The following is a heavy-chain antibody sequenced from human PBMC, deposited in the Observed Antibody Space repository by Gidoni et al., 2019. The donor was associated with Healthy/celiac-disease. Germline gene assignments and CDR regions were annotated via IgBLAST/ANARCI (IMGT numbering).Heavy chain of an antibody. CDR3: ARDGLNGGNSEGEDY. CDR1: GFTFSSYS. J-gene: IGHJ4*02. D-gene: IGHD2-21*02. CDR2: ISSSSSYI. Sequence: EVQLVESGGGLVKPGGSLRLSCAASGFTFSSYSMNWVRQAPGKGLEWVSSISSSSSYIYYADSVKGRFTISRDNAKNSLYLQMNSLRAEDTAVYYCARDGLNGGNSEGEDYWGQGTLVTVSS. V-gene: IGHV3-21*01.